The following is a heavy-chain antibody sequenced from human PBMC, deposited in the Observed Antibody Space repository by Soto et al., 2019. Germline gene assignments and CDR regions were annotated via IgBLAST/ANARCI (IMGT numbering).Heavy chain of an antibody. D-gene: IGHD6-19*01. CDR2: FDPEDGET. V-gene: IGHV1-24*01. Sequence: ASVKVSCKVSGYTLTELSMHWVRQAPGKGLEWMGGFDPEDGETIYAQKFQGRVTMTEDTSTDTAYMELSSLRSEDTAVYYCATVPLIAVAGFNWFDPWGQGTLVTVSS. J-gene: IGHJ5*02. CDR1: GYTLTELS. CDR3: ATVPLIAVAGFNWFDP.